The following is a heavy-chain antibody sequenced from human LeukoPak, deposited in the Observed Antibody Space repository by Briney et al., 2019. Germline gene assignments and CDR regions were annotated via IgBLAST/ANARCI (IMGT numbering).Heavy chain of an antibody. CDR1: GFTFSTYW. Sequence: GGSLRLSCAASGFTFSTYWMHWVRQAPGKGLVWVSHINSGGSSTSYADSVKGRFTISRDNAKNTLYLQMNSLRAEDTAVYYCARDSSGWPSDAFDIWGQGTMVTVSS. J-gene: IGHJ3*02. CDR2: INSGGSST. D-gene: IGHD6-19*01. V-gene: IGHV3-74*01. CDR3: ARDSSGWPSDAFDI.